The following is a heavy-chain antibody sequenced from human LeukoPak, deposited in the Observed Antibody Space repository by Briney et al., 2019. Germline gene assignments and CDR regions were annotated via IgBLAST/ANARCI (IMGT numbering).Heavy chain of an antibody. V-gene: IGHV1-8*01. Sequence: ASVKVSCKASGYTFTSYDINWVRQAPGQGREWMGWMNPNSGNTGYAQKFQGRVTMTRNTSISTAYMELSSLRSEDTAVYYCARGLYYYDSSGLVPNDAFDIWGQGTMVTVSS. D-gene: IGHD3-22*01. J-gene: IGHJ3*02. CDR3: ARGLYYYDSSGLVPNDAFDI. CDR2: MNPNSGNT. CDR1: GYTFTSYD.